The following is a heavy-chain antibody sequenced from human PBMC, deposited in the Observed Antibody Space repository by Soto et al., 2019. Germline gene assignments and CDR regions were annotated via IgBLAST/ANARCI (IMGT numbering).Heavy chain of an antibody. D-gene: IGHD3-16*02. CDR3: ARANSRLGELSSDYGMDV. V-gene: IGHV3-7*01. CDR2: IKQDGSEK. Sequence: VSLRLSCAASGFTFSSYWMSWVRQAPGKGLEWVANIKQDGSEKYYVDSVKGRFTISRDNAKNSLYLQMNSLRAEDTAVYYCARANSRLGELSSDYGMDVWGQGTTVTVSS. J-gene: IGHJ6*02. CDR1: GFTFSSYW.